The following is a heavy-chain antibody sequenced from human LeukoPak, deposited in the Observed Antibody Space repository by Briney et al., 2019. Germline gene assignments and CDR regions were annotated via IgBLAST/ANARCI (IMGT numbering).Heavy chain of an antibody. CDR2: IYNSGNT. CDR1: GGSISSYY. CDR3: ARDLYYGSGSYYNETNDAFDI. D-gene: IGHD3-10*01. J-gene: IGHJ3*02. V-gene: IGHV4-4*08. Sequence: SETLSLTCTVSGGSISSYYWSWIRQPPGKGLEWIGYIYNSGNTNYNPSLKSRVTISIDTSKNQFSLKLSSVTAADTAVYYCARDLYYGSGSYYNETNDAFDIWGQGTMVTVSS.